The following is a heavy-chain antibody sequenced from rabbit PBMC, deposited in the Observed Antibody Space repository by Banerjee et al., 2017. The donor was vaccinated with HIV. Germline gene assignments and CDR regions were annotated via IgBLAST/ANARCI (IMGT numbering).Heavy chain of an antibody. CDR1: GFDFSTYY. V-gene: IGHV1S7*01. CDR3: ARGSAAMTMVITGYYLSL. Sequence: CKGSGFDFSTYYMSWVRQAPGKGLEWIGYIDPFFGVTYYANWVNGRFTISSHNAQNTLYLQLNSLTAADTATYFCARGSAAMTMVITGYYLSLWGQGTLVTVS. CDR2: IDPFFGVT. D-gene: IGHD2-1*01. J-gene: IGHJ3*01.